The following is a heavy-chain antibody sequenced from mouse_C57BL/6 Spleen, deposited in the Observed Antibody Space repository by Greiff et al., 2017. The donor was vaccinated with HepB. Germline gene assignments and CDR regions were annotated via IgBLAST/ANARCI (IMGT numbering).Heavy chain of an antibody. Sequence: QVHVKQPGAELVRPGSSVKLSCKASGYTFTSYWMHWVKQRPIQGLEWIGNIDPSDSETHYNQKFKDKATLTVDKSSSTAYMQLSSLTSEDSAVYYCATTVVAGDYAMDYWGQGTSVTVSS. J-gene: IGHJ4*01. V-gene: IGHV1-52*01. D-gene: IGHD1-1*01. CDR3: ATTVVAGDYAMDY. CDR1: GYTFTSYW. CDR2: IDPSDSET.